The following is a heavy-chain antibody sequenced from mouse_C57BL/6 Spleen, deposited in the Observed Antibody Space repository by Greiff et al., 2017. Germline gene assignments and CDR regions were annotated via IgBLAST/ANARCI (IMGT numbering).Heavy chain of an antibody. CDR1: GYTFTDYE. Sequence: VQLQQSGAELVRPGASVTLSCKASGYTFTDYEMHWVKQTPVHGLEWIGAIDPGTGGTAYNQKFKGKAILTADKSSSTAYMELRSLTSEDSAVYYCTRYGYDAWFAYWGQGTLVTVSA. V-gene: IGHV1-15*01. CDR3: TRYGYDAWFAY. J-gene: IGHJ3*01. D-gene: IGHD2-2*01. CDR2: IDPGTGGT.